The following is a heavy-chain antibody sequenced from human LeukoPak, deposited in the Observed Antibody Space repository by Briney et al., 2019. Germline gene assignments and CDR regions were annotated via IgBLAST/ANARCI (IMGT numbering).Heavy chain of an antibody. CDR2: ISSSSSYI. Sequence: GGSLRLSCAASGFTFSSYSMNWVRQAPGKGLEWVSPISSSSSYIYYADSVKGRFTISRDNAKNSLYLQMNSLRAEDTAVYYCARELMEMVYAIFDYWGQGTLVTVSS. CDR3: ARELMEMVYAIFDY. D-gene: IGHD2-8*01. CDR1: GFTFSSYS. J-gene: IGHJ4*02. V-gene: IGHV3-21*01.